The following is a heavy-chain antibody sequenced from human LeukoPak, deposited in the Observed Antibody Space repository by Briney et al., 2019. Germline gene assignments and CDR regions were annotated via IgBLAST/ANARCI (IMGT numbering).Heavy chain of an antibody. CDR3: AKDKDYGYYMDV. CDR2: IWYDGSDK. Sequence: PGGSLRLSCAISGFIFNTYGMHWVRQAPGKGLEWVAVIWYDGSDKYYADSVKGRFTISRDNSKNTLYLQMNSLRAEDTAVYYCAKDKDYGYYMDVWGKGTTVTVSS. CDR1: GFIFNTYG. J-gene: IGHJ6*03. V-gene: IGHV3-33*06. D-gene: IGHD3-16*01.